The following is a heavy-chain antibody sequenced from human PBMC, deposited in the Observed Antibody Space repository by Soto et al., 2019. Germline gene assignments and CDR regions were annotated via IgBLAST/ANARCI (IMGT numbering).Heavy chain of an antibody. CDR3: ARDAGSTPPSWFDP. J-gene: IGHJ5*02. V-gene: IGHV1-69*06. CDR2: IIPIFGTA. Sequence: ASVKVSCEASGGTFSSYAISWVRQAPGQGLEWMGGIIPIFGTANYAQKFQGRVTITADKSTSTAYMELSSLRSEDTAVYYCARDAGSTPPSWFDPWGQGTLVTVSS. D-gene: IGHD2-2*01. CDR1: GGTFSSYA.